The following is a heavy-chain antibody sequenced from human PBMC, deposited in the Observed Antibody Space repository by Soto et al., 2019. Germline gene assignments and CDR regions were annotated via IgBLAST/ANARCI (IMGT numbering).Heavy chain of an antibody. CDR2: ISAYNGNT. Sequence: QVPLVQSGAEVKKPGASVKVSCKASGYTFTSYGISWVRQAPGQGLEWMGWISAYNGNTNYAQKLQGRVTMTTDTSTSTAYMELRSLRSDDTAVYYCARYTYYDFWSGYYGGYYFDYWGQGTLVTVSS. D-gene: IGHD3-3*01. CDR3: ARYTYYDFWSGYYGGYYFDY. V-gene: IGHV1-18*01. CDR1: GYTFTSYG. J-gene: IGHJ4*02.